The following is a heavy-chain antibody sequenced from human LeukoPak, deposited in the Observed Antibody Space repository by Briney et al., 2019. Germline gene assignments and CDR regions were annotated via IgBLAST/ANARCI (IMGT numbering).Heavy chain of an antibody. J-gene: IGHJ5*02. D-gene: IGHD6-13*01. CDR2: INHSGST. V-gene: IGHV4-34*01. Sequence: SETLSLTCAVYGGSFSGYYWSWIRQPPGRGLEWIGEINHSGSTNYNPSLKSRVTISVDTSKNQFSLKLSSVTAAGTAVYYCARQKGYSSSWRYNWFDPWGQGTLVTVSS. CDR1: GGSFSGYY. CDR3: ARQKGYSSSWRYNWFDP.